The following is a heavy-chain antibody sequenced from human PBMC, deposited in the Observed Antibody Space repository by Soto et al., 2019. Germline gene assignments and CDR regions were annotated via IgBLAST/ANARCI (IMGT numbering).Heavy chain of an antibody. V-gene: IGHV3-23*01. D-gene: IGHD2-2*01. Sequence: PGGSLRLSCAASGFTFSSYAMSWVRQAPGKGLEWVSAISGSGGSTYYADSVKGRFTISRGNSKNTLYLQMNSLRAEDTAVYYCAKYSPDGSVVVPAAPPDGGYYYYYMDVWGKGTTVTVSS. CDR2: ISGSGGST. J-gene: IGHJ6*03. CDR3: AKYSPDGSVVVPAAPPDGGYYYYYMDV. CDR1: GFTFSSYA.